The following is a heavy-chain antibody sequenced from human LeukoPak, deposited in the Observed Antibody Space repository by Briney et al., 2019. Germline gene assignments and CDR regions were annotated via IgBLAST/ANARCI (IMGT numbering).Heavy chain of an antibody. D-gene: IGHD6-19*01. Sequence: PGGSLRLSCPASGFTFSSNEMNWVRQAPGKGLEWVSYISSIGTTIYYADSVKGRFTISRDNAKNSLYLQMNSLRAQDTAVYYCARELGSGWDYSYWYFDVWGQGTMVTVSS. CDR2: ISSIGTTI. J-gene: IGHJ3*01. V-gene: IGHV3-48*03. CDR1: GFTFSSNE. CDR3: ARELGSGWDYSYWYFDV.